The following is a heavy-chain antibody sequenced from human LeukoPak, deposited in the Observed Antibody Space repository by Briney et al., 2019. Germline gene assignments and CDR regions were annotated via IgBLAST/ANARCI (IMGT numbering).Heavy chain of an antibody. CDR2: ISYDGSNK. CDR1: GFTFSSYA. CDR3: ARVPDSSGYYPDPYYYYGMDV. J-gene: IGHJ6*02. D-gene: IGHD3-22*01. Sequence: GGSLRLSCAASGFTFSSYAMHWVRQAPGKGLEWVAVISYDGSNKYYADSVKGRFTISRDNSKNTLYLQMNSLRAEDTAVYYCARVPDSSGYYPDPYYYYGMDVWGQGTTVTVSS. V-gene: IGHV3-30-3*01.